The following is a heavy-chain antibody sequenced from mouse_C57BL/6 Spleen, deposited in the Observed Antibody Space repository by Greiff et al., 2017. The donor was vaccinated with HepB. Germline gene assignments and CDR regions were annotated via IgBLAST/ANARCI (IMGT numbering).Heavy chain of an antibody. Sequence: EVQLKESGPGLVKPSQSLSLTCSVTGYSITSGYYWNWIRQFPGNKLEWMGYISYDGSNNYNPSLKNRISITRDTSKNQFFLKLNSVTTEDTATYYCASDYAWFAYWGQGTLVTVSA. CDR1: GYSITSGYY. CDR2: ISYDGSN. J-gene: IGHJ3*01. V-gene: IGHV3-6*01. CDR3: ASDYAWFAY. D-gene: IGHD2-12*01.